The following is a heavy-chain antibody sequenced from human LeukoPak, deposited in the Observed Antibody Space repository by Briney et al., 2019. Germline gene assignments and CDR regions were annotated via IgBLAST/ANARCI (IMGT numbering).Heavy chain of an antibody. Sequence: GESLRLSCAASGFTFSSYEMNWVRQAPGKGLEWVSYISSSGNTIYYADSVKGRFTISRDNAKNSLYLQMNSLRAEDTAVYYCAREGVDIVLIFGWGQGTLATVSS. V-gene: IGHV3-48*03. J-gene: IGHJ4*02. CDR3: AREGVDIVLIFG. CDR1: GFTFSSYE. CDR2: ISSSGNTI. D-gene: IGHD2-8*01.